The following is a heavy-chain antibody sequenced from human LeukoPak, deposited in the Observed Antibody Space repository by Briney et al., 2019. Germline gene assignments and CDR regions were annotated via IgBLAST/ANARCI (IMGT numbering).Heavy chain of an antibody. D-gene: IGHD2-15*01. CDR2: ISGSGGST. J-gene: IGHJ4*02. CDR3: AKVGSGGIDY. CDR1: GFTFSSYA. V-gene: IGHV3-23*01. Sequence: GGSLRLSCAASGFTFSSYAMSWVRHAPGKGLELVSAISGSGGSTYYADSVKGRFTISRDNSKNTLYLQMNSLRAEDTAVYYCAKVGSGGIDYWGQGTLVTVSS.